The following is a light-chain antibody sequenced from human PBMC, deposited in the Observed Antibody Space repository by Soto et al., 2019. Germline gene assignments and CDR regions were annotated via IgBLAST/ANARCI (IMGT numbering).Light chain of an antibody. J-gene: IGLJ1*01. CDR3: QSSDSSLSGYV. CDR1: SSNIGAHYD. Sequence: QSVLTQPPSVSGAPGQRVTIYCTGSSSNIGAHYDVHWYQQLPGTAPKLLIFANNNRPSGVPDRFSGSKSGTSASLAITGLQAEDEADYYCQSSDSSLSGYVFGTGTKVTVL. CDR2: ANN. V-gene: IGLV1-40*01.